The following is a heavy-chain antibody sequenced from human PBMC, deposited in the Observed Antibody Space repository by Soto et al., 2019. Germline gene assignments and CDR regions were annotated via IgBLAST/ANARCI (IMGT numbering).Heavy chain of an antibody. V-gene: IGHV3-15*01. Sequence: GGSLRLSCTASGFTFGDYAMSWFRQAPGKGLEWVGRIKSKNDGGTTDYAAPVKGRFTILRDDSENTLYLQMNSLKTEDTAMYYCTTIDSSGPGYWGQGTLVTVSS. CDR2: IKSKNDGGTT. CDR1: GFTFGDYA. CDR3: TTIDSSGPGY. D-gene: IGHD3-22*01. J-gene: IGHJ4*02.